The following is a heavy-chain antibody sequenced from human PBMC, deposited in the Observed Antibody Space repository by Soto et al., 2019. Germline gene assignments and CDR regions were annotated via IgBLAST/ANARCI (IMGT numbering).Heavy chain of an antibody. V-gene: IGHV1-18*01. Sequence: QVQLVQSGAEVKKPGASVKVCCKASGYTFTSYGISWVRQAPGQGLEWMGWISAYNGNTNYAQKLQGRVTMTTDTSTSTAYMELRSLRSDDTAVYYCARDHQRYCSGGSCYGADYWGQGTLVTVSS. J-gene: IGHJ4*02. CDR3: ARDHQRYCSGGSCYGADY. CDR1: GYTFTSYG. D-gene: IGHD2-15*01. CDR2: ISAYNGNT.